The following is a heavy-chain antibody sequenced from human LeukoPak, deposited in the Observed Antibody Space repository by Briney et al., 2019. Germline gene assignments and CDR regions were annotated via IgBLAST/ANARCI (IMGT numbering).Heavy chain of an antibody. V-gene: IGHV3-23*01. D-gene: IGHD2-15*01. CDR2: ISDTGNT. Sequence: GGSLRLSCAASGFTLSSYAMSWVRQAPGKGLEWVSAISDTGNTYHADSVKGRFSISRDSSKNTLFLQMNRLRPEDAAVYYCAKAPVTTCRGAFCYPFDYWGLGTLVTVSS. J-gene: IGHJ4*02. CDR3: AKAPVTTCRGAFCYPFDY. CDR1: GFTLSSYA.